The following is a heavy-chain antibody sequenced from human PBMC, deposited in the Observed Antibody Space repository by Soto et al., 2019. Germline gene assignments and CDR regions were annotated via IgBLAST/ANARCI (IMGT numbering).Heavy chain of an antibody. CDR2: INHSGST. CDR1: GGSFSGYY. CDR3: ARGLRSSSWYVSDYYYYYGMDV. J-gene: IGHJ6*02. V-gene: IGHV4-34*01. D-gene: IGHD6-13*01. Sequence: SETLSLTCAVYGGSFSGYYWSWIRQPPGKGLEWIGEINHSGSTNYNPSLKSRVTISVDTAKNQFSLKLSSVTAADTAVYYCARGLRSSSWYVSDYYYYYGMDVWGQGTTVTVSS.